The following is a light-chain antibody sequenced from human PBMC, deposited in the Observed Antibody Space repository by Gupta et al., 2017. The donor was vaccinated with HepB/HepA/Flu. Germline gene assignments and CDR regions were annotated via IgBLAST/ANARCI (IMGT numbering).Light chain of an antibody. Sequence: QSPLTHPASVSGSPVQSITISCTATSSDVGDYNYVYWYQQHPGKAHKLLIYDVNKRTSGIADRFSGSKSGNTASLTISGLQVEDEADYYCSSCSYTTLIVFGGGTKVTVL. CDR3: SSCSYTTLIV. V-gene: IGLV2-14*01. CDR1: SSDVGDYNY. J-gene: IGLJ3*02. CDR2: DVN.